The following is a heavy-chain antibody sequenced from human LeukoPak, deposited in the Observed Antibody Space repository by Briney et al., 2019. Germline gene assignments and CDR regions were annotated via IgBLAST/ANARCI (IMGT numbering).Heavy chain of an antibody. J-gene: IGHJ4*02. V-gene: IGHV4-59*01. CDR3: ARESPYDSSGYYWDY. CDR2: IYYSGST. D-gene: IGHD3-22*01. CDR1: GGSISSYY. Sequence: SETLSLTCTVSGGSISSYYWSWIRQPPGKGLEWIGYIYYSGSTNYNPSLKSRVTISVDTPKNQFSLKLTSVAAADTAVYCCARESPYDSSGYYWDYWGQGTLVTVSS.